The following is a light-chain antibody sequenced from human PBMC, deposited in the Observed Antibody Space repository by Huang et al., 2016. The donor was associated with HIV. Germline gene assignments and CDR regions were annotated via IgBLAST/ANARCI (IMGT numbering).Light chain of an antibody. V-gene: IGKV1-8*01. CDR1: QGVNSY. Sequence: AIRMTQSPSSLSASTGDRVTITCRASQGVNSYLALYQQKPGKAPKLLIYAASTMQSGVPSRFSGSGSGTDFTLTISCLQSEDFATYYCQQYYSYPWTFGQGTKVEIK. CDR3: QQYYSYPWT. J-gene: IGKJ1*01. CDR2: AAS.